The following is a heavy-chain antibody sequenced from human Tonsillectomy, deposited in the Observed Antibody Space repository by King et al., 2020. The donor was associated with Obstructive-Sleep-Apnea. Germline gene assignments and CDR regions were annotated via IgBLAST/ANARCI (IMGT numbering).Heavy chain of an antibody. J-gene: IGHJ4*02. CDR2: VYYSGGT. CDR1: GGSVRSGGFS. Sequence: QLQESGPGLVKPSQTLSLTCAVSGGSVRSGGFSWRWIRQPPGKGLEWIGYVYYSGGTYYNPSLTSRATISVDTSKNQFSLKLNSVTAADTAVYYCARGSSYYYYFDYWGQGNQVTASS. D-gene: IGHD3-3*01. CDR3: ARGSSYYYYFDY. V-gene: IGHV4-30-4*07.